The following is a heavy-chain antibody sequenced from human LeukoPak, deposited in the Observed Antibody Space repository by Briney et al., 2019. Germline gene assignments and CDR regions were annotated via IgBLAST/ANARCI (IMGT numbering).Heavy chain of an antibody. D-gene: IGHD1-26*01. CDR1: GYTFTGYY. CDR3: ARDSGSYALDY. V-gene: IGHV1-2*04. CDR2: INPNSGGT. J-gene: IGHJ4*02. Sequence: ASVKVSCKASGYTFTGYYIHWVRQAPGQGLEWMGWINPNSGGTNYAQKFQGWVTMTRDTSISTAYMELSRLRSDDTAVYYCARDSGSYALDYWGQGTLVTVSS.